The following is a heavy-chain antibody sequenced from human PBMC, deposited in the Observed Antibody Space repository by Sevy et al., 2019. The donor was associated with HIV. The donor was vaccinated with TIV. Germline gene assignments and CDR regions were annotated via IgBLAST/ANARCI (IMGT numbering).Heavy chain of an antibody. CDR2: ITDDGRSDDGRST. CDR3: TNTWIFYRSGWYYDAFDI. CDR1: GFSFSIYA. D-gene: IGHD6-13*01. J-gene: IGHJ3*02. V-gene: IGHV3-23*01. Sequence: GGSLRLSCVASGFSFSIYAMTWVRQAPGKGLEWVSGITDDGRSDDGRSTYYSDSVKGRFTISRDNSKNNLYLQMDSLRAEDTAVYYCTNTWIFYRSGWYYDAFDIWGQGAMVTVSS.